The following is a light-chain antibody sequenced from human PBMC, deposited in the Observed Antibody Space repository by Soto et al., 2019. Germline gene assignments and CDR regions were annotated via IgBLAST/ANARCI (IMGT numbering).Light chain of an antibody. Sequence: IVLTHSPGTLSLSPWERATLSCRAGQSVSSNYLAWYQQKPGQAPRLLIYAASSRATGIPDRFSGSGSGTDFTLTVSSLQSEDFAVYSCQQYNSWPASLTFGGGTKVDIK. CDR1: QSVSSNY. V-gene: IGKV3-20*01. CDR3: QQYNSWPASLT. CDR2: AAS. J-gene: IGKJ4*01.